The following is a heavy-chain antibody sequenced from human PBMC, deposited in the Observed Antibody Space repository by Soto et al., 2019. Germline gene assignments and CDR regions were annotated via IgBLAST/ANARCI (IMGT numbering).Heavy chain of an antibody. J-gene: IGHJ4*02. D-gene: IGHD3-3*01. CDR1: GGSISSGDYY. CDR2: IYYSGST. CDR3: ARNPIRYYDFWSGPTEASEY. V-gene: IGHV4-30-4*01. Sequence: SETQSLTCTVSGGSISSGDYYWSWIRQPPGKGLEWIGYIYYSGSTYYNPSLKSRVTISVDTSKNQFSLKLSSVTAADTAVYYCARNPIRYYDFWSGPTEASEYWGQGALVTVSS.